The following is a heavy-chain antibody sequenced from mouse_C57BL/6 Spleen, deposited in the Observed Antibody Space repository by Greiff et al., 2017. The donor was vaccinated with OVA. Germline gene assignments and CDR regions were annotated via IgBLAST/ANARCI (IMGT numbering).Heavy chain of an antibody. Sequence: VHVKQSGPELVKPGASVKISCKASGYSFTGYYMNWVKQSPEKSLEWIGEINPSTGGTTYNQKFKAKATLTVDKSSSTAYMQLKSLTSEDSAVYYCARFGDVDYWGQGTTLTVSS. CDR2: INPSTGGT. CDR1: GYSFTGYY. V-gene: IGHV1-42*01. D-gene: IGHD3-1*01. CDR3: ARFGDVDY. J-gene: IGHJ2*01.